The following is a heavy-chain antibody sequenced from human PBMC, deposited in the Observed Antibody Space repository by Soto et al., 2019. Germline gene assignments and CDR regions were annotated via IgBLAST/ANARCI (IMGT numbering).Heavy chain of an antibody. V-gene: IGHV3-30-3*01. CDR1: GFTFSSYA. J-gene: IGHJ6*02. D-gene: IGHD3-10*01. CDR3: ARDLLLFGELSYYYYGMDV. CDR2: ISYDGSNK. Sequence: GGSLRLSCAASGFTFSSYAMHWVRQAPGKGLEWVAVISYDGSNKYYADSVKGRFTISRDNSKNTLYLQMNSLRAEDTAVYYCARDLLLFGELSYYYYGMDVWGQGTTVTVSS.